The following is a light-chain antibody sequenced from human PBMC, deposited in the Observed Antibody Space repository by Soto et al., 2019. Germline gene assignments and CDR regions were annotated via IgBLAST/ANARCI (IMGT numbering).Light chain of an antibody. Sequence: QSALTQPASVSGSPGQSITLSCTGTSSDIGGYDYVSWYQRPPGKAPNLIIYDVNNWTSGVSNRFSGSKSVNTASLTISGPQAEDEADYYCTSYASGSTHVVFGGGTKLTVL. CDR1: SSDIGGYDY. J-gene: IGLJ2*01. CDR3: TSYASGSTHVV. CDR2: DVN. V-gene: IGLV2-14*01.